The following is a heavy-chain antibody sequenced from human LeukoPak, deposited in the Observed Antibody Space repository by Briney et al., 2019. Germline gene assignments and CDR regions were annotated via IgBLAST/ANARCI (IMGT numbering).Heavy chain of an antibody. J-gene: IGHJ4*02. CDR1: GVSIGSYY. V-gene: IGHV4-4*07. D-gene: IGHD4-17*01. Sequence: SETLSLTCTVSGVSIGSYYWSWIRQPAGKGLEWIGRIYISGSTNYNPSLKSRVTISVDTSKNQFSLKLSSVTAADTAVYYCAREREGPYGYLDYWGQGTLVTVSS. CDR2: IYISGST. CDR3: AREREGPYGYLDY.